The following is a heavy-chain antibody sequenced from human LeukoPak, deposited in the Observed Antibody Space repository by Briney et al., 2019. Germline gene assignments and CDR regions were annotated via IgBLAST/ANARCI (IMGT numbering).Heavy chain of an antibody. CDR1: GGSISSSSYY. CDR2: IYYSGST. J-gene: IGHJ4*02. CDR3: ARHGIAAADY. Sequence: SETLSLTCTVSGGSISSSSYYWGWIRQPPGKGLEWIGSIYYSGSTYYNPSLKSRVTISVDTSKNQFSLKLSSVTAADTAVYYCARHGIAAADYSGQGTLVTVSS. V-gene: IGHV4-39*01. D-gene: IGHD6-13*01.